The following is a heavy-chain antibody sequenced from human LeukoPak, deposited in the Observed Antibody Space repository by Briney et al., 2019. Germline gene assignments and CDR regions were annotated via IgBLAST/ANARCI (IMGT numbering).Heavy chain of an antibody. CDR2: IKQDGSEK. CDR3: ARDGMATINS. Sequence: GGSLRLSCAASGFIFSTYWMSWVRQAPGKGLEWVANIKQDGSEKYYVDSVKGRFTISRGNAKNSLYLQMNSLRAEDTAVYYCARDGMATINSWGQGTVVTISS. J-gene: IGHJ4*02. V-gene: IGHV3-7*03. CDR1: GFIFSTYW. D-gene: IGHD5-12*01.